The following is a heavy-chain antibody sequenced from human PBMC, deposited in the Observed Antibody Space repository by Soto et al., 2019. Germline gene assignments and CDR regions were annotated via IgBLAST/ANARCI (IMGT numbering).Heavy chain of an antibody. CDR2: IRQDGSQK. Sequence: EVQLVESGGGLVQPGGSVGLSCAASGFSFISDWMSWVRQAPGKGLEWVATIRQDGSQKYYLDSLKGRFTISRDNAKNSLYLHINGLRAEDTAVYYYARATGYWYFDLWGRGTLVTVSS. J-gene: IGHJ2*01. CDR1: GFSFISDW. CDR3: ARATGYWYFDL. V-gene: IGHV3-7*03.